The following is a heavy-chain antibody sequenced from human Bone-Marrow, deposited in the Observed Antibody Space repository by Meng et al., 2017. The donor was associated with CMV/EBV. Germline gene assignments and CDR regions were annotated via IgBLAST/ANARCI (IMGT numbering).Heavy chain of an antibody. D-gene: IGHD6-25*01. Sequence: SEPLSLTCSVSGGSTNVYYWSWIRQPPGKGLQWIGYSHHSGSTNYNPSLESRVIISVDKSKNQFSLRLTSVTAADTAVYYCALGIAAGIDYWGQGTLVTVSS. CDR2: SHHSGST. V-gene: IGHV4-59*12. CDR1: GGSTNVYY. J-gene: IGHJ4*02. CDR3: ALGIAAGIDY.